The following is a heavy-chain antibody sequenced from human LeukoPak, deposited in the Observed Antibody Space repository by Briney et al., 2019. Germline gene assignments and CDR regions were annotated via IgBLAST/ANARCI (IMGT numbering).Heavy chain of an antibody. J-gene: IGHJ5*02. Sequence: GGSLRLSCAASGFTFSSYSMNWVRQAPGKGLEWVSSISGSSSYIYYADSVKGRFTISRDNAKNSLYLQMNSLRAEDTAVYYCARSGTLYNWFDPWGQGTLVTVSS. CDR2: ISGSSSYI. CDR1: GFTFSSYS. D-gene: IGHD3/OR15-3a*01. V-gene: IGHV3-21*01. CDR3: ARSGTLYNWFDP.